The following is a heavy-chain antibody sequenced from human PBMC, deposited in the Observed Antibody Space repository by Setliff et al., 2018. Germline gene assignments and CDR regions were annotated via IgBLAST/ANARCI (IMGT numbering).Heavy chain of an antibody. J-gene: IGHJ4*02. V-gene: IGHV7-4-1*02. D-gene: IGHD6-6*01. CDR1: GYTFTSYA. CDR2: INTNTGNP. CDR3: ARGEYTSLPSGVYYHMDY. Sequence: ASVKVSCKASGYTFTSYAMNWVRQAPGQGLEWMGWINTNTGNPTYAQGFTGRFVFSLDTSVSTAYLQISSLKAEDTAVYYCARGEYTSLPSGVYYHMDYWGQGTLVTVSS.